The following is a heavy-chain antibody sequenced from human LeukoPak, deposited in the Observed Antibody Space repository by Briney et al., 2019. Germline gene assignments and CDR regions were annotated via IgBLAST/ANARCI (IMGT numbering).Heavy chain of an antibody. CDR1: SFTFSSYW. D-gene: IGHD3-10*01. CDR2: IKEDGSKT. Sequence: GGSLRLSCAASSFTFSSYWMTWVRQAPGKGLEWVANIKEDGSKTFYVDSVKGRFTISRDNAKNSLYLQMNSLRAEDTAVYYCARDPYYYDSGSFAAFDIWGQGTMVTVSS. J-gene: IGHJ3*02. CDR3: ARDPYYYDSGSFAAFDI. V-gene: IGHV3-7*01.